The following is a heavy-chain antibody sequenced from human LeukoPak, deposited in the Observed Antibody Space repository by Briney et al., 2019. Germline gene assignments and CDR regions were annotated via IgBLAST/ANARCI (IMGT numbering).Heavy chain of an antibody. Sequence: SETLSLTCTVSGGSISSGSYYWSWIRQPAGKGLEWIGRIYTSGSTNYNPSLKIRVTISVDTSKNQFSLKLSSVTAADTAVYYCARSGYSYGYYLEYDYWGQGTLVTVSS. CDR3: ARSGYSYGYYLEYDY. CDR2: IYTSGST. CDR1: GGSISSGSYY. D-gene: IGHD5-18*01. J-gene: IGHJ4*02. V-gene: IGHV4-61*02.